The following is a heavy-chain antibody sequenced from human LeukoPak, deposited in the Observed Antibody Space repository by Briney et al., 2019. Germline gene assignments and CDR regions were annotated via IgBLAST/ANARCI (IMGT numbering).Heavy chain of an antibody. V-gene: IGHV3-48*03. CDR2: ISSSGSTI. Sequence: PGGSLRLSCAASGFTFSSYEMNWVRQAPGKGLEWVSYISSSGSTIYYADSVKGRFTISRDNAKNSLYLQMNSLRAEDTAVYYCPRDSGGYYDILTGLGLGMDVWGQGATVTVSS. D-gene: IGHD3-9*01. CDR1: GFTFSSYE. J-gene: IGHJ6*02. CDR3: PRDSGGYYDILTGLGLGMDV.